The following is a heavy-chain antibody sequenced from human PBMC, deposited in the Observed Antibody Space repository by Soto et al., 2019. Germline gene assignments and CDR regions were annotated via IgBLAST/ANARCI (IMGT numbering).Heavy chain of an antibody. V-gene: IGHV3-23*01. CDR2: ISGSGGNP. CDR3: AKGEDDYGDIDHFDS. D-gene: IGHD4-17*01. CDR1: GFTFSSYA. J-gene: IGHJ4*02. Sequence: DVQLLESGGGLLQPGGSLRLSCAASGFTFSSYAMSWVRQAPGKGLECVSGISGSGGNPRYADSVKGRFTISRENSKNTLYLQLNSLRGEDTALYYCAKGEDDYGDIDHFDSWGQGTLVTVSS.